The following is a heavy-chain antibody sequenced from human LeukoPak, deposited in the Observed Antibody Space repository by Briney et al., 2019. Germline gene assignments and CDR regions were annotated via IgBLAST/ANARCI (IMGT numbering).Heavy chain of an antibody. CDR2: ISGSGGSS. CDR3: AKERMVRGVGFDY. V-gene: IGHV3-23*01. Sequence: GGSLRLSCAASGFTFSSSAMSGVGQAPGKGLEWVPAISGSGGSSYYADSVKGRFTISRDNSKNTLYLQMNSLRAEDTAVYYCAKERMVRGVGFDYWGQGTLVTVSS. J-gene: IGHJ4*02. D-gene: IGHD3-10*01. CDR1: GFTFSSSA.